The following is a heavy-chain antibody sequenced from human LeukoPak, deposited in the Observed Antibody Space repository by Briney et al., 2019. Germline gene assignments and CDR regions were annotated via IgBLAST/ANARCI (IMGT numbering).Heavy chain of an antibody. Sequence: PVGSLRLSCAASGFTFSTHAITWVRQAPGKGLEWGSCIRGSDNNTLYGASVKGRFTISRYNSKNDLYMQTISLRAEDTAVYYCAKYPNGDFFGAFDTWGQGTMVTVSS. CDR1: GFTFSTHA. CDR2: IRGSDNNT. D-gene: IGHD4-17*01. J-gene: IGHJ3*02. CDR3: AKYPNGDFFGAFDT. V-gene: IGHV3-23*01.